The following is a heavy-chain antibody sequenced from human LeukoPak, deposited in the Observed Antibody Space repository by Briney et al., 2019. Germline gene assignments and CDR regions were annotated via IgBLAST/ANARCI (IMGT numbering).Heavy chain of an antibody. D-gene: IGHD6-19*01. V-gene: IGHV1-18*01. CDR1: GYNFRSHG. CDR2: ISGFDGNT. Sequence: ASVKVSCKASGYNFRSHGISWVRQAPGQGLEWMGWISGFDGNTNYARKFQGRVTMSTDTSTSTAYMELSSLTSDDTAVYYCAKDSREAVAGRGRWFDPWGQGTLVTVSS. J-gene: IGHJ5*02. CDR3: AKDSREAVAGRGRWFDP.